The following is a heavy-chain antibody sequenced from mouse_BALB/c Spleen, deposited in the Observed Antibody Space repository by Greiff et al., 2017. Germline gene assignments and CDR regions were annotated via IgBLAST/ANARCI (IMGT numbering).Heavy chain of an antibody. CDR1: GYSITSGYY. CDR3: ASLHYYGSSYDYAMDY. CDR2: ISYDGSN. J-gene: IGHJ4*01. V-gene: IGHV3-6*02. D-gene: IGHD1-1*01. Sequence: EVKLVESGPGLVKPSQSLSLTCSVTGYSITSGYYWNWIRQFPGNKLEWMGYISYDGSNNYNPSLKNRISITRDTSKNQFFLKLNSVTTEDTATYYCASLHYYGSSYDYAMDYWGQGTSVTVSS.